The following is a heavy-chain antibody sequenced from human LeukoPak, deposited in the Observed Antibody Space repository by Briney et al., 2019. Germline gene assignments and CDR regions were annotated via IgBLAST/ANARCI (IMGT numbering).Heavy chain of an antibody. CDR3: ASQRAGNPLDY. J-gene: IGHJ4*02. Sequence: GGSLRLSCAASGFIFDDYAMHWVRQTPGKGLEWVSGISWNSGSIGYADSVKGRFTISRDNAKNSLYLQMNSLRAEDTAVYYCASQRAGNPLDYWGQGTLVTVSS. D-gene: IGHD6-19*01. CDR2: ISWNSGSI. CDR1: GFIFDDYA. V-gene: IGHV3-9*01.